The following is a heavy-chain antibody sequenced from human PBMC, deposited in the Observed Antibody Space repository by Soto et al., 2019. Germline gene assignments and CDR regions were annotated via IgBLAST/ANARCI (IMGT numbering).Heavy chain of an antibody. CDR2: ISSDGGT. Sequence: GGSLRLSCSASGFTFSSYAMHWVRQAPGKGLEYVSAISSDGGTYYADSVKGRLTISKDNSKNTLFLQMNSLRVEDTAVYYCVKDDRILGRRYFDLWGRGTLVTVSS. CDR3: VKDDRILGRRYFDL. J-gene: IGHJ2*01. D-gene: IGHD2-15*01. V-gene: IGHV3-64*04. CDR1: GFTFSSYA.